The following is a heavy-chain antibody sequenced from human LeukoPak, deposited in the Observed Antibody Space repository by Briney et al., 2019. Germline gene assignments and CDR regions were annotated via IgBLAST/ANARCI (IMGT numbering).Heavy chain of an antibody. J-gene: IGHJ6*03. CDR3: AKNGDRGAYCTGGTCYPYFYYYMDV. D-gene: IGHD2-15*01. CDR1: GFTLSSYA. V-gene: IGHV3-23*01. Sequence: GGSLRLSCAASGFTLSSYAMSWVRQAPGKGLEWGSSISITGGTTYYAGSVKGRCTISRDNSKNTLYLQMNSLRAEDTAIYYCAKNGDRGAYCTGGTCYPYFYYYMDVWGKGTTVTI. CDR2: ISITGGTT.